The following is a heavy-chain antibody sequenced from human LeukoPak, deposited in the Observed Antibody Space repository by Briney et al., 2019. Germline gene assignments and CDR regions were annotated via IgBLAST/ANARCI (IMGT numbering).Heavy chain of an antibody. D-gene: IGHD3-10*02. CDR2: ISSSGSTI. Sequence: GGSLRLSCGASGFSFTAYWMSWVRQAPGKGLEWVSYISSSGSTIYYADSVKGRFTISRDNAKNSLYLQMNSLRAEDTAVYYCAELGITMIGGVWGKGTTVTISS. CDR1: GFSFTAYW. J-gene: IGHJ6*04. CDR3: AELGITMIGGV. V-gene: IGHV3-48*04.